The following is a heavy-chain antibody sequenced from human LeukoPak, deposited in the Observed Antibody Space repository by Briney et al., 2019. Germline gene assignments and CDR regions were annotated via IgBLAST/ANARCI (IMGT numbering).Heavy chain of an antibody. V-gene: IGHV4-38-2*01. CDR3: ARSYCGGDCRFDY. CDR1: GHSISSGYY. CDR2: IYHSGST. Sequence: PSETLSLTCAVSGHSISSGYYWGWIRQPPGKGLEWIGSIYHSGSTYYNPSLKSRVTISVDTSKNQFSLKLSSVTAADTAVYYCARSYCGGDCRFDYWGQGTLVTVSS. D-gene: IGHD2-21*01. J-gene: IGHJ4*02.